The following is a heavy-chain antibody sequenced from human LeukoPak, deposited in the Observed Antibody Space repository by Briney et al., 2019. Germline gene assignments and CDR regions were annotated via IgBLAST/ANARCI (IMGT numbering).Heavy chain of an antibody. J-gene: IGHJ4*02. CDR2: IKQDGSEK. V-gene: IGHV3-7*05. CDR3: ATSRTLDH. CDR1: GFTFSSYW. Sequence: GSLRLSCAAPGFTFSSYWMNWVRQAPGKGLEWVANIKQDGSEKYYVDSVKGRFTISRDNAKSSLYLQMNSLRVEDTAVYYCATSRTLDHWGQGALVTVSS.